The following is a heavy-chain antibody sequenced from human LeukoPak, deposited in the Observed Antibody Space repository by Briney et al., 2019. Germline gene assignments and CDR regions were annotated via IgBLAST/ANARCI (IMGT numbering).Heavy chain of an antibody. CDR2: IYTSGST. D-gene: IGHD3-10*01. J-gene: IGHJ5*02. Sequence: SETLSLTCTVSGASISSYYWSWIRQPAGKGLEWIGRIYTSGSTYYNPSLKSRVTISVDTSKNQFSLKLSSVTAADTAVYYCARSMVRGHNWFDPWGQGTLVTVSS. CDR3: ARSMVRGHNWFDP. CDR1: GASISSYY. V-gene: IGHV4-4*07.